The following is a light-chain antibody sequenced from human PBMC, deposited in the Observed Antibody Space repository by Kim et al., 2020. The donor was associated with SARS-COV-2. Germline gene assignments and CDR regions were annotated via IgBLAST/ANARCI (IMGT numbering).Light chain of an antibody. CDR2: TTS. Sequence: PGGTVTLTCASSTGAVTGGYFPNWFQQKPGQAPRPLIYTTSNKHSWTPARFSGSRLGGKATLTLSGVQPEDEADYYCLLYYGDAWVFGGGTQLTVL. CDR3: LLYYGDAWV. V-gene: IGLV7-43*01. J-gene: IGLJ3*02. CDR1: TGAVTGGYF.